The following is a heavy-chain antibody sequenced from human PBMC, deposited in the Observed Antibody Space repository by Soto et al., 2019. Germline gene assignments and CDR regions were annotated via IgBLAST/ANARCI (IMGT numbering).Heavy chain of an antibody. D-gene: IGHD2-2*01. V-gene: IGHV3-33*01. J-gene: IGHJ4*02. CDR1: GFTFSSYG. CDR2: IWYDGSNK. CDR3: ARTYHFDS. Sequence: GGSLRLSCAASGFTFSSYGMHWVRQAPGKGLEWVAVIWYDGSNKYYADSVKGRFTISRDNAKNSLYLQMNSLRAEDTAVYYCARTYHFDSWGQGTLVSVSS.